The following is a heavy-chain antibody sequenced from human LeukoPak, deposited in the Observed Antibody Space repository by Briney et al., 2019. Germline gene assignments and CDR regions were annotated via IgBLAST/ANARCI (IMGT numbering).Heavy chain of an antibody. V-gene: IGHV1-69*04. D-gene: IGHD6-13*01. CDR3: ARVPQGSSWPYYFDY. Sequence: ASVKVSCKASGGTFITYAISWVRQAPGQGGEWVGRIVPILGTANYAQNFQGRVTITADRSTTTAYMELSSLRSEDTAVYYCARVPQGSSWPYYFDYWGQGTLVTVSS. CDR2: IVPILGTA. CDR1: GGTFITYA. J-gene: IGHJ4*02.